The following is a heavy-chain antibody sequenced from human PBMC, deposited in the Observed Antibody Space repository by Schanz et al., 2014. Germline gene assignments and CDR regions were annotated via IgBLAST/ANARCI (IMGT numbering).Heavy chain of an antibody. CDR1: GFTFSSYW. CDR3: ARGGPAYYFDD. V-gene: IGHV3-66*01. CDR2: IYIGGNT. Sequence: EVQLLESGGGLVQPGGSLRLSCAASGFTFSSYWMHWVRQVPGKGLEWVSFIYIGGNTYYADSVKGRFTISRDNSKNTVYIQMNSLRAEDTAVYYCARGGPAYYFDDWGQGTLVTVSS. J-gene: IGHJ4*02.